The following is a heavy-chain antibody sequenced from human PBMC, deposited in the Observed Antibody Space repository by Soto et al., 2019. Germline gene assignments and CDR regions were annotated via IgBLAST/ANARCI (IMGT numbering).Heavy chain of an antibody. Sequence: SETLSLTCAVSGGSISSSNWWSWVRQPPGKGLEWIGEIYHSGSTNYNPSLKSRVTISVDTSKNQFSLKLSSVTAADTAVYYCARALVTGTTGGMDVWGQGTTVTVSS. CDR3: ARALVTGTTGGMDV. D-gene: IGHD1-7*01. J-gene: IGHJ6*02. V-gene: IGHV4-4*02. CDR1: GGSISSSNW. CDR2: IYHSGST.